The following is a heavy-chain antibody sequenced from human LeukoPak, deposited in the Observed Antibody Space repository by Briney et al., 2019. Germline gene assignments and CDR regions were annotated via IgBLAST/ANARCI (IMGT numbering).Heavy chain of an antibody. D-gene: IGHD2-21*01. J-gene: IGHJ3*02. CDR3: AQDGYCGDAHCYTGAIEM. V-gene: IGHV3-30*02. Sequence: PGGSLRLSCAASGFTFSTYGMHWVRQAPGKGLEWVAFIRYDGSNKYYADSVKGRFIISRDNSKNTLYLEMKSLRAEDTALYFCAQDGYCGDAHCYTGAIEMWGQGTMVTVSS. CDR1: GFTFSTYG. CDR2: IRYDGSNK.